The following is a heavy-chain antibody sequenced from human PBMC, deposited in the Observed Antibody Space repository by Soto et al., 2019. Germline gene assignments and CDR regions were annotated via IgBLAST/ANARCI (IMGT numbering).Heavy chain of an antibody. CDR2: MFYSGLT. V-gene: IGHV4-39*01. Sequence: AETLCLTCSISVYSVTISDYDWAGIRQPPGKGLEWIGSMFYSGLTYYNPSLKSRVTLSVDTSKNQFSVRLNSVTAADTAVYYCAPLSVSLSGPYGIHVWGQGTTVTVSS. CDR1: VYSVTISDYD. J-gene: IGHJ6*02. CDR3: APLSVSLSGPYGIHV. D-gene: IGHD2-15*01.